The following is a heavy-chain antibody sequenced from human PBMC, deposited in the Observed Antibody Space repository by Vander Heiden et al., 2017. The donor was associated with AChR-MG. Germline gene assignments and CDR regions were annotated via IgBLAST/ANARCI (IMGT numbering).Heavy chain of an antibody. Sequence: QVQLVESGGGVVQPGRSLRLSCAASGFTFSTYAMHWVRQAPGKGLEWVAVISYDGSNKYYADSVKGRFTISRDNSKNTLYLQMHSLRAEDTAVFYCARDLLARSESQLTTYWGQGTLVTVSS. D-gene: IGHD2-2*01. J-gene: IGHJ4*02. CDR3: ARDLLARSESQLTTY. CDR2: ISYDGSNK. CDR1: GFTFSTYA. V-gene: IGHV3-30-3*01.